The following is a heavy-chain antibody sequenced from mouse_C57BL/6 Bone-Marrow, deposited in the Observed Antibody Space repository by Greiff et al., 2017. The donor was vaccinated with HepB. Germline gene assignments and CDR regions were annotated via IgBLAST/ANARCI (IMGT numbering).Heavy chain of an antibody. D-gene: IGHD1-1*01. V-gene: IGHV14-4*01. CDR3: TTGYYGSSYVSYFDY. J-gene: IGHJ2*01. CDR1: GFNIKDDY. Sequence: EVKLQESGAELVRPGASVKLSCTASGFNIKDDYMHWVKQRPEQGLEWIGWIDPENGDTEYASKFQGKATITADTSSNTAYLQLSSLTSEDTAVYYCTTGYYGSSYVSYFDYWGQGTTLTVSS. CDR2: IDPENGDT.